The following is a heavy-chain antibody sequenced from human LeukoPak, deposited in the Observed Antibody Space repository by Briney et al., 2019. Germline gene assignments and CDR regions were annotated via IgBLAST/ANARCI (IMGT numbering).Heavy chain of an antibody. D-gene: IGHD3-22*01. CDR3: ARAIPPEGTMIVVVITTYHYGMDV. CDR1: GFTFSSYS. J-gene: IGHJ6*02. CDR2: ISSSSSYI. Sequence: GGSLRLSCAASGFTFSSYSMNWVRQAPGKGLEWVSSISSSSSYIYYADSVKGRFTISKDNAKNSLYLQMNSLRAEDTAVYYCARAIPPEGTMIVVVITTYHYGMDVWGQGTTVTVSS. V-gene: IGHV3-21*01.